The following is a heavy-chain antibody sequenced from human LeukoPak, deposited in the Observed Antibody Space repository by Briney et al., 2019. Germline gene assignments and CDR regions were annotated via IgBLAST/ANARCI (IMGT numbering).Heavy chain of an antibody. Sequence: SETLSLTCTVSGGSISSGDYYWSWIRQHPGKGLEWIGYIYYSGSTYYNPSLKSRVTISVDTSKNQFSLKLSSVTAADTAVYYCARFYYDTSDYRPPYNWFDPWGQGTLVTVSS. CDR2: IYYSGST. CDR3: ARFYYDTSDYRPPYNWFDP. J-gene: IGHJ5*02. V-gene: IGHV4-30-4*08. D-gene: IGHD3-22*01. CDR1: GGSISSGDYY.